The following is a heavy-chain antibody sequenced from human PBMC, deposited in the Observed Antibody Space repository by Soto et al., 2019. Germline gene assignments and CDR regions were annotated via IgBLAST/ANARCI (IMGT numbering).Heavy chain of an antibody. CDR3: ARGLRNYYDRSGLYY. CDR1: GFTFSNYE. D-gene: IGHD3-22*01. V-gene: IGHV3-48*03. CDR2: ISYTGTTI. Sequence: LELVESGGGLVQPGGSLRLSCAASGFTFSNYEMNWVRQAPGKGLEWVSYISYTGTTIYYADSVKGRFTLSRDNAKNSLYLQMNSLRAEDTAVYYCARGLRNYYDRSGLYYWGQGTLVTVSS. J-gene: IGHJ4*02.